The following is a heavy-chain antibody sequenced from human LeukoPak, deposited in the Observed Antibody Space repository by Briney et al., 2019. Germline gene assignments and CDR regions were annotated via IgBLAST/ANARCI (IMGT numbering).Heavy chain of an antibody. Sequence: GGSLRLSCAASGFTFSSYSMNWVRQAPGKGLEWVSSISSSSSYIYYAGSVKGRFTISRDNAKNSLYLQMNSLRAEDTAVYYCAKAAGYSSSSPFDYWGQGTLVTVSS. D-gene: IGHD6-6*01. CDR3: AKAAGYSSSSPFDY. CDR2: ISSSSSYI. V-gene: IGHV3-21*01. J-gene: IGHJ4*02. CDR1: GFTFSSYS.